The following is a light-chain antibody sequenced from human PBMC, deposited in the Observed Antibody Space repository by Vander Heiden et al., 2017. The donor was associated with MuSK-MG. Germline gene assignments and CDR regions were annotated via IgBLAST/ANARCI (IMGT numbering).Light chain of an antibody. CDR2: GNR. CDR1: SSNIGAGYD. J-gene: IGLJ1*01. Sequence: QSVLTQPPSVSGAPRQRVTISCTGSSSNIGAGYDVHWYQQPPGSAPKLVIFGNRNRPSGVPDRFSGSKSGTSASLAITGLQAEDEADYYCQSFDSSLSGYVFGSGTKVTVL. V-gene: IGLV1-40*01. CDR3: QSFDSSLSGYV.